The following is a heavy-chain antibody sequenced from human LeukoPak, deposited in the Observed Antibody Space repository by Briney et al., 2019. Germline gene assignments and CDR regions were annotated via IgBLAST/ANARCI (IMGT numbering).Heavy chain of an antibody. CDR2: IYGDGST. CDR3: ARRDTGSWYFDL. J-gene: IGHJ2*01. Sequence: TGGSLRLSCAASGFTVNTNHMNWVRQVPGKGLEWVSVIYGDGSTYYADSVKGKFTISRDTSKNTLFLQMNSLRAEDTAVYYCARRDTGSWYFDLWGRGTLVTVSS. V-gene: IGHV3-66*04. D-gene: IGHD1-26*01. CDR1: GFTVNTNH.